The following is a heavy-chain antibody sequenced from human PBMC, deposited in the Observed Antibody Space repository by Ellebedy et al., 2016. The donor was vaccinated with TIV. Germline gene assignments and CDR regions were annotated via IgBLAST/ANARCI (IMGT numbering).Heavy chain of an antibody. CDR3: AKPPGSSSKYGFDV. CDR2: ISGSGGSGGST. J-gene: IGHJ6*02. V-gene: IGHV3-23*01. D-gene: IGHD6-6*01. CDR1: GLTFSSHP. Sequence: GESLKISCAASGLTFSSHPMSWVRQAPGKGLEWVSSISGSGGSGGSTFYADSVQGRFTISRDNSKNTLYLQMNSLRVEDTAVYICAKPPGSSSKYGFDVWGQGTTVTVSS.